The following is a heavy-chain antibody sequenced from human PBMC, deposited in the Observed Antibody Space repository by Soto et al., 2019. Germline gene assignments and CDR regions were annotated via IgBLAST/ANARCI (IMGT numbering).Heavy chain of an antibody. D-gene: IGHD6-13*01. CDR1: GFAFSTYA. CDR3: SKVTKSSAAGRYEYYKDGMDV. CDR2: ISGSGGSV. J-gene: IGHJ6*02. V-gene: IGHV3-23*01. Sequence: EVQLLESGGALEHTGWSLRRSCAASGFAFSTYAMTWVRQAPGKGLEWVSVISGSGGSVYYAASVKGRFTISRDNSKNTLYVQMNGLRSEDSALYYCSKVTKSSAAGRYEYYKDGMDVWRQGTTVTVSS.